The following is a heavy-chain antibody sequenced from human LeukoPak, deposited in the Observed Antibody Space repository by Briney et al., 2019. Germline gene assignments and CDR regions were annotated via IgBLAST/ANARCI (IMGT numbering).Heavy chain of an antibody. CDR2: IWYDGSNK. V-gene: IGHV3-33*01. J-gene: IGHJ4*02. CDR1: GFTFSSYG. Sequence: GGSLRLSCAASGFTFSSYGMHWVRQAPGKGLEWVAVIWYDGSNKYYADSVKGRFTISRDNSKNTLYLQMNSLRAEDTAVYYCARDLAAATKHPFDYWGRGTLVTVSS. CDR3: ARDLAAATKHPFDY. D-gene: IGHD6-13*01.